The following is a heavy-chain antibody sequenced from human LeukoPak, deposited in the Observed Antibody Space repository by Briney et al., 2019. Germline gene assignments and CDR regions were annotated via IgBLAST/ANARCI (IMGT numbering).Heavy chain of an antibody. CDR1: GGSISSSSYY. CDR3: ARTTLGYDFWSGYLGYMDV. CDR2: IYYSGST. V-gene: IGHV4-39*01. D-gene: IGHD3-3*01. Sequence: SETLSLTCTVSGGSISSSSYYWGWIRQPPGKGLEWIGSIYYSGSTYYNPSLKSRVTISVDTSKNQFSLKLSSVPAADTAVYYCARTTLGYDFWSGYLGYMDVWGKGTTVTVSS. J-gene: IGHJ6*03.